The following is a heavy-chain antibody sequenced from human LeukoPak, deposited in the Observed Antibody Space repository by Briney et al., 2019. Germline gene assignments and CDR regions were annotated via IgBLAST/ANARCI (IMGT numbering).Heavy chain of an antibody. CDR1: GFTFNTYG. V-gene: IGHV3-23*01. J-gene: IGHJ4*02. D-gene: IGHD3-9*01. CDR3: AKAENWRGYFDWLLFFDY. CDR2: ISGSGGTT. Sequence: PGGSLRLSCAGSGFTFNTYGMSWVRQAPGKGLEWVSAISGSGGTTYYADSVKGRFTISRDNSKNTLYLQMNSLRAEDTAVYYCAKAENWRGYFDWLLFFDYWGQGTLVTVSS.